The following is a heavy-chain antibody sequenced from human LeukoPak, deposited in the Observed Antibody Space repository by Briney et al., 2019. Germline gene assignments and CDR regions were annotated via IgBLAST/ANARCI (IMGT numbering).Heavy chain of an antibody. V-gene: IGHV3-23*01. J-gene: IGHJ4*02. Sequence: GGSLRLSSAPSGFTFSSYAMSWVRHAPGKGPDWASAISGTGGSTYYADSVQGRFTISRDNAKNTLYLQMNSLRAEDTAVYYCAARVVVILGWGQGALVTVSP. CDR1: GFTFSSYA. CDR2: ISGTGGST. CDR3: AARVVVILG. D-gene: IGHD3-22*01.